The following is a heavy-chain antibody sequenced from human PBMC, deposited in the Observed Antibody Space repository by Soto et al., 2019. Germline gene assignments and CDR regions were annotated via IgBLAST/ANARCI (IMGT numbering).Heavy chain of an antibody. CDR1: GFNFTNHC. J-gene: IGHJ5*02. D-gene: IGHD2-21*02. CDR2: ITSDGKSK. V-gene: IGHV3-74*01. CDR3: ARESGDCTLNWCEL. Sequence: VHLVESGGGLVQPGGSLRLSCAASGFNFTNHCMHWVRQAPGKGLVWVSRITSDGKSKAYAESVKGRFAISRDNAKNTIYLQLHGLTFEDTAVYYCARESGDCTLNWCELWCEGTVVTVSS.